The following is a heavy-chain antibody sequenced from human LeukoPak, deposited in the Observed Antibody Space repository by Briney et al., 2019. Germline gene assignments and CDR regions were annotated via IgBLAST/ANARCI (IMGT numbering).Heavy chain of an antibody. V-gene: IGHV4-31*03. CDR3: ARLGSSGYYPYYFDY. CDR2: IYYSGST. CDR1: GGSISSGGYY. D-gene: IGHD3-22*01. Sequence: PSETLSLTCTVSGGSISSGGYYWSRIRQHPGKGLEWIGYIYYSGSTYYNPSLKSRVTISVDTSKNQFSLKLSSVTAADTAVYYCARLGSSGYYPYYFDYWGQGTLVTVSS. J-gene: IGHJ4*02.